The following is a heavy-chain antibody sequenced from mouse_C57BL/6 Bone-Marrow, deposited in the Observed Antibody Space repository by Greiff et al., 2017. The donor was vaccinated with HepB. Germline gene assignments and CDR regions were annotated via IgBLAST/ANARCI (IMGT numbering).Heavy chain of an antibody. CDR1: GYTFTDYY. CDR2: INPNNGGT. J-gene: IGHJ2*01. V-gene: IGHV1-26*01. D-gene: IGHD1-1*01. Sequence: EVQLQQSGPELVKPGASVKISCKASGYTFTDYYMNWVKQSHGKSLEWIGDINPNNGGTSYNQKFKGKATLTVDKSSSTAYMELRSLTSEDSAVYYCARRTVVAGDYFDYWGQGTTLTVSS. CDR3: ARRTVVAGDYFDY.